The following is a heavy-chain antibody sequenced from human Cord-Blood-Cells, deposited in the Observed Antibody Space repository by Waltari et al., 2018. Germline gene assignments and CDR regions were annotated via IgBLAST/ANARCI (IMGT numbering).Heavy chain of an antibody. Sequence: QVQLQQWGAGLLKPSETLSLTCAVSVGPFSGFYRRWIRQPPGKGLEWFGESNHSGSTNYNPSLKSRVTISVDTSKNQFCLKLSSVTAADTAVYYCARAWGGYSGVAGDDYWGQGTLVTVSS. CDR2: SNHSGST. J-gene: IGHJ4*02. V-gene: IGHV4-34*01. CDR3: ARAWGGYSGVAGDDY. D-gene: IGHD6-19*01. CDR1: VGPFSGFY.